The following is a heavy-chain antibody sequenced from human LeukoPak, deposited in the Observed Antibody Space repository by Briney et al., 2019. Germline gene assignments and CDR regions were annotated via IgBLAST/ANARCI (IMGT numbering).Heavy chain of an antibody. J-gene: IGHJ4*02. CDR2: IIPIFGTA. Sequence: SVKVSCKASGGTFSSYAISWVRQAPGQGLEWMGGIIPIFGTANYAQKLQGRVTITADESTSTAHMELSSLRSEDTAVYYCARRAIAARLVITNYFDYWGQGTLVTVSS. CDR1: GGTFSSYA. D-gene: IGHD6-6*01. V-gene: IGHV1-69*13. CDR3: ARRAIAARLVITNYFDY.